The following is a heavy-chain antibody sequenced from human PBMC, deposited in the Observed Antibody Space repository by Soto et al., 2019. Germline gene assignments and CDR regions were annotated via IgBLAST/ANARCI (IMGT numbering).Heavy chain of an antibody. Sequence: PGGSLRLSCTVSGFAFNNYGINWVRQAPGKGLEWVSSISKSDYTYYSDSVKGRFDISRDNAKSSVSLQMNTLRVEDTAVYYCAREDSIIIPAVSDFWGQGTLVTDSS. CDR2: ISKSDYT. J-gene: IGHJ4*02. CDR1: GFAFNNYG. CDR3: AREDSIIIPAVSDF. D-gene: IGHD2-2*01. V-gene: IGHV3-21*01.